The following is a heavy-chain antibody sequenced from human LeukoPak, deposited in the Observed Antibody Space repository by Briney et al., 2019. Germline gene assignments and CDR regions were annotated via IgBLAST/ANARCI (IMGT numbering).Heavy chain of an antibody. D-gene: IGHD1-26*01. V-gene: IGHV3-21*01. CDR1: GFTFSSYS. J-gene: IGHJ4*02. CDR3: AKEVGATLDY. CDR2: ISSSSSYI. Sequence: GGSLRLSCAASGFTFSSYSMNWVRQAPGKGLEWVSSISSSSSYIYYADSVKGRFTISRDNAKNSLYLQMNSLRAEDTAVYYCAKEVGATLDYWGQGTLVTVSS.